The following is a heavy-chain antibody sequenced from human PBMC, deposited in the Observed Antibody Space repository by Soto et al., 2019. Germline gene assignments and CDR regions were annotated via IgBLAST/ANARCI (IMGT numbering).Heavy chain of an antibody. V-gene: IGHV1-69*13. Sequence: SVKFSGKASGGTFSSYAISWVRQPPGQGLEWMGGIIPIFGTANYAQKFQGRVTITADESTSTAYMELSSLRSEDTAVYYCAANQYCSSTSCSKSYYGMDVWGQGTTVTVSS. J-gene: IGHJ6*02. CDR3: AANQYCSSTSCSKSYYGMDV. CDR2: IIPIFGTA. CDR1: GGTFSSYA. D-gene: IGHD2-2*01.